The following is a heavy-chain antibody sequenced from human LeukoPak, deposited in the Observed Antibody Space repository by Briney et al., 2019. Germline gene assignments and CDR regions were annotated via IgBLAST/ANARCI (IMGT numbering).Heavy chain of an antibody. J-gene: IGHJ4*02. V-gene: IGHV4-34*01. D-gene: IGHD3-10*01. CDR1: SGSFSGFY. Sequence: SETLSLTCAVYSGSFSGFYWTWIRQPPGKGLEWIGQINHSRSTHYNPSLKSRVTISVDTSKNQFSLKLSSVTAADTAVYYCARVRRAYYYGSGSYHTYPFDYWGQGTLVTVSS. CDR2: INHSRST. CDR3: ARVRRAYYYGSGSYHTYPFDY.